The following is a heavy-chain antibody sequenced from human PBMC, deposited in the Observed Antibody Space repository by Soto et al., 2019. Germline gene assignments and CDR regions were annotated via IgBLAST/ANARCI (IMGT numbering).Heavy chain of an antibody. Sequence: QVQLVQSGAEVTKPGASVKVSCRASGYTFSSYYIHWVRQAPGQGLEWVGVINPNGGGTRYAQRFQGRVTLTRDTSTSTVYMDLSRLRSDDTAVFYCARDLASETGITYWGQGTLVTVSS. CDR3: ARDLASETGITY. J-gene: IGHJ4*02. CDR1: GYTFSSYY. V-gene: IGHV1-46*01. CDR2: INPNGGGT. D-gene: IGHD1-7*01.